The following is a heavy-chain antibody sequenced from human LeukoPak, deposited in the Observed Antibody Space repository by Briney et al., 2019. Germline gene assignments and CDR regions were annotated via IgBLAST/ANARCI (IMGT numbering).Heavy chain of an antibody. Sequence: PGGSLRLSCAASGFTFSSYSMNWVRQAPGKGLEWVAVIWYDGSNKYYADSVKGRFTISRDNSKNTLYLQMNSLRAGDTAVYYCARVRARQWLGNFDYWGQGTLVTVSS. CDR1: GFTFSSYS. D-gene: IGHD6-19*01. V-gene: IGHV3-33*08. J-gene: IGHJ4*02. CDR3: ARVRARQWLGNFDY. CDR2: IWYDGSNK.